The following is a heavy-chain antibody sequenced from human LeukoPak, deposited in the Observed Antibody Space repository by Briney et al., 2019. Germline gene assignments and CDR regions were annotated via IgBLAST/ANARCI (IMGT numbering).Heavy chain of an antibody. V-gene: IGHV3-43*02. J-gene: IGHJ3*02. CDR3: AKDMESEYYDSSGHWAFDI. Sequence: QSGGSLRLSCAASGFTFYDYAMHWVRQAPGKGLEWVSLISGDGGSTYYADSVKGRFTIYRDNSKNSLYLQMNSLRTEDTDLYYCAKDMESEYYDSSGHWAFDIWGQGTMVTVSS. D-gene: IGHD3-22*01. CDR2: ISGDGGST. CDR1: GFTFYDYA.